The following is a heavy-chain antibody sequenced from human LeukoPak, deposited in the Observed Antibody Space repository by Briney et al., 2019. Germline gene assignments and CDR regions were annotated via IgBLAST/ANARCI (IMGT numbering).Heavy chain of an antibody. CDR3: ARMLLSGNYIDNAFDM. V-gene: IGHV5-51*01. Sequence: GESLKISCQGSGYRFTSYWIGWVRQMPGKGLGWMGIIHPGDSDTKYSPSFQGQVTISADKSISTAYLQWSRLKASGTAIYYCARMLLSGNYIDNAFDMWGQGTLVTVSS. CDR2: IHPGDSDT. J-gene: IGHJ3*02. D-gene: IGHD3-10*01. CDR1: GYRFTSYW.